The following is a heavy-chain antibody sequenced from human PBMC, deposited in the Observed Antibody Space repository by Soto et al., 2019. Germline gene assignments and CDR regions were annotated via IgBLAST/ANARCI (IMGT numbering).Heavy chain of an antibody. V-gene: IGHV3-13*01. CDR1: GFTFSSYD. Sequence: GGSLRLSCAASGFTFSSYDMHWVRQATGKGLEWVSAIGTAGDTYYPGSVKGRFTISRENAKNSLYLQMNSLRAGDTAVYYCARGTVRAAAGTAAFDIWGQGTMVTISS. D-gene: IGHD6-13*01. CDR2: IGTAGDT. CDR3: ARGTVRAAAGTAAFDI. J-gene: IGHJ3*02.